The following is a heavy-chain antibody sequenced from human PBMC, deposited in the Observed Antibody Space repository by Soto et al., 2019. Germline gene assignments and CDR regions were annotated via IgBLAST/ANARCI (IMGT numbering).Heavy chain of an antibody. CDR1: GGSFSGYY. J-gene: IGHJ4*02. Sequence: PSETLSLTCAVYGGSFSGYYWSWIRQPPGKGLDWIGEINHGGSTNYNPSLKSRVTISIDTSKNQFSLKLSSVTAADTAVYYRASGGQTIIPKDWGQGTLVTVSS. CDR2: INHGGST. V-gene: IGHV4-34*01. CDR3: ASGGQTIIPKD. D-gene: IGHD5-12*01.